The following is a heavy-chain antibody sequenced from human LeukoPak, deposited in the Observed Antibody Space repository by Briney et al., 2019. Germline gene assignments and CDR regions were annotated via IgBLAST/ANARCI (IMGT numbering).Heavy chain of an antibody. CDR1: GLIFKGYG. CDR3: AKREAVTVTAEWDYLDY. V-gene: IGHV3-30*18. J-gene: IGHJ4*02. Sequence: GSLRLSCTASGLIFKGYGMHWVRQAPGKGLEGVAVLAYDGTRQFYADSVKGRFTISRDNSNNTMYLEMNNLRPEDTAVYYCAKREAVTVTAEWDYLDYWGQGTLVTVSS. CDR2: LAYDGTRQ. D-gene: IGHD6-19*01.